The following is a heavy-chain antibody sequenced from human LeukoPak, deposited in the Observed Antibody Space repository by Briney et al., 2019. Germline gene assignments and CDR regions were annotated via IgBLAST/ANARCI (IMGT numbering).Heavy chain of an antibody. V-gene: IGHV4-34*01. Sequence: SETLSLTCAVYGGSFSGYYWSWIRQPPGKGLEWIGEINHSESTNYNPSLKSRVTISVDTSKNQFSLKLNSVTAADTAVYYCARDHYYDSSGCDYWGQGTLVTVSS. CDR2: INHSEST. CDR1: GGSFSGYY. D-gene: IGHD3-22*01. J-gene: IGHJ4*02. CDR3: ARDHYYDSSGCDY.